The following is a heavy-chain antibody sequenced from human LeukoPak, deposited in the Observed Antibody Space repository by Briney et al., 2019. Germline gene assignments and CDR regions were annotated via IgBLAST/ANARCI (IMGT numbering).Heavy chain of an antibody. D-gene: IGHD4-17*01. V-gene: IGHV4-4*07. CDR1: GGSISSYY. J-gene: IGHJ5*02. Sequence: SETLSLTCTVSGGSISSYYWSWIRQPAGKGLEWIGRIYTSGSTNYNPSLKSRVTMSVDTSMNQFSLKLSSVAAADTAVYYCASLGDYGWFDPWGQGTLVTVSS. CDR3: ASLGDYGWFDP. CDR2: IYTSGST.